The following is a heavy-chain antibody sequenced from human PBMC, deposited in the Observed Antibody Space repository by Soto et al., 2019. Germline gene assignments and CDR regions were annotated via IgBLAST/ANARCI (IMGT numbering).Heavy chain of an antibody. D-gene: IGHD7-27*01. CDR1: GFSLSTSGVG. J-gene: IGHJ4*02. V-gene: IGHV2-5*02. Sequence: QITLKESGPPLVKHTQTLTLTCTFSGFSLSTSGVGVGWIRQPPGKALEWLALIYWDDDKRYSPSLKSRLTSTKDTSKNQVVLTMTNMDPVDTATYYCAHSLIPNWGSRGAFDYWGQGTLVTVSS. CDR2: IYWDDDK. CDR3: AHSLIPNWGSRGAFDY.